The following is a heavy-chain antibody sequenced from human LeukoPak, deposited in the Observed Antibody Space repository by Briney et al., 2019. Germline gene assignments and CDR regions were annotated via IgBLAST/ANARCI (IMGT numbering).Heavy chain of an antibody. J-gene: IGHJ4*02. CDR3: ARLAITTNLDYYFDF. CDR2: IYSGGST. D-gene: IGHD1-14*01. Sequence: HPGGSLRLSCTASGFTVSSNYMTWVRQAPGKGLEWVSVIYSGGSTFYADSVKGRFTISRDNSKNTLYLQMNSLRAEDTAVYYCARLAITTNLDYYFDFWAREPWSPSPQ. CDR1: GFTVSSNY. V-gene: IGHV3-66*01.